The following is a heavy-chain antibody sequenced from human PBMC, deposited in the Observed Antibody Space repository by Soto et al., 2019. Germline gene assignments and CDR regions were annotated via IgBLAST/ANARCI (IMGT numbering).Heavy chain of an antibody. CDR2: ITQSGTS. CDR1: GGSFSGYS. Sequence: QVQLQQWGAGLLKPSETLSLTCTVHGGSFSGYSWSWIRQPPGKGLEWIGEITQSGTSNYNPSLKSRVAISLDTSKNHFSLNLTSVTAADTAVYYCARKGMYYYDSRGTWFDPWGQGTLVTVSS. D-gene: IGHD3-22*01. V-gene: IGHV4-34*01. J-gene: IGHJ5*02. CDR3: ARKGMYYYDSRGTWFDP.